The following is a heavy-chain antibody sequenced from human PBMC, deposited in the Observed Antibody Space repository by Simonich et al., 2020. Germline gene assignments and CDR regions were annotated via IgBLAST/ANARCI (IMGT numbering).Heavy chain of an antibody. D-gene: IGHD6-19*01. V-gene: IGHV3-7*01. CDR2: EKQDGSGK. CDR3: ARAAGIAVAGHFDY. CDR1: GLTFSSYW. J-gene: IGHJ4*02. Sequence: EVQLVESGGGLVQPGGSLRLSWAASGLTFSSYWRSWVRQVPGKVREGGANEKQDGSGKDYVDSVKGRFTISRDNAKNSLYLQMNSLRAEDTAVYYCARAAGIAVAGHFDYWGQGTLVTVSS.